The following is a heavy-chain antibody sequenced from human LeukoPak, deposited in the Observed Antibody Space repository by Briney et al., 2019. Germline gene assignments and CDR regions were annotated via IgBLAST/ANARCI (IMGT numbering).Heavy chain of an antibody. CDR1: GGSISSSSYY. CDR2: IYYSGST. V-gene: IGHV4-39*07. Sequence: SETLSLTCTVSGGSISSSSYYWGWIRQPPGKGLEWIGSIYYSGSTYYNPSLKSRVTISVDTSKNQFSLKLSSVTAADTAVYYCARGRHSRVYCSGGSCYSDWFDPWGQGTLVTVSS. D-gene: IGHD2-15*01. CDR3: ARGRHSRVYCSGGSCYSDWFDP. J-gene: IGHJ5*02.